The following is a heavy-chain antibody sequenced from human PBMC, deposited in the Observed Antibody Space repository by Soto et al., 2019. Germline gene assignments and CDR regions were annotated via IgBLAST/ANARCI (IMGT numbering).Heavy chain of an antibody. V-gene: IGHV3-33*01. CDR1: GFTFSSYG. D-gene: IGHD3-22*01. CDR3: ARDRGYDSSGRDGDS. J-gene: IGHJ4*02. Sequence: GGSLRLSCAAAGFTFSSYGMHSVRQAPGKGLEWVAVIWYDGSNKYYADSVMGRFTISRDNSKNTLYLQMNSVRAEDTAVYYCARDRGYDSSGRDGDSWGQGTLVTV. CDR2: IWYDGSNK.